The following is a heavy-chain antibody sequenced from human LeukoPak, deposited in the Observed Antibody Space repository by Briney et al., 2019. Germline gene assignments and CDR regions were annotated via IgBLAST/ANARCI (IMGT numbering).Heavy chain of an antibody. V-gene: IGHV3-23*01. CDR1: GFTFNTHA. CDR2: ITSSGRTP. Sequence: GGSLRLSCEASGFTFNTHAMSWVRQGPGKGLEWVASITSSGRTPYYVDSVKGHFTISRDNSKNTLYLQMNNLRGEDTAVYYCAKDRPNFYESTGSYYKMKGDFWGQGSLVTVSS. J-gene: IGHJ1*01. CDR3: AKDRPNFYESTGSYYKMKGDF. D-gene: IGHD3-10*01.